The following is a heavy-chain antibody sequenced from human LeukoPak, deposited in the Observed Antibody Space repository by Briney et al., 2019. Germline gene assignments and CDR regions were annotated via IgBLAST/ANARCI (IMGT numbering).Heavy chain of an antibody. D-gene: IGHD5-18*01. Sequence: GGSLRLSCAASGFTVSSHYMSWVRQAPGKGLEWVSVIFSDGSTYYADSVKGRFTISRDTSKNTLYLQMSSLRVEDTAVYSCASAAPISEYTYAYDYWGQGTLVTVSS. CDR2: IFSDGST. J-gene: IGHJ4*02. CDR1: GFTVSSHY. V-gene: IGHV3-53*01. CDR3: ASAAPISEYTYAYDY.